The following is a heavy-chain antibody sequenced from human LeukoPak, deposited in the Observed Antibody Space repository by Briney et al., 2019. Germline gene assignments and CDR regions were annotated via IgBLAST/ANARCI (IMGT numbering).Heavy chain of an antibody. V-gene: IGHV3-74*01. CDR1: GLTFSNYW. Sequence: PGGPLRLSCAVSGLTFSNYWMHWVRQAPGKGLVWVSRISNDGSSTRYAVSVKGRFTISRDNAKNTLYLQMHTLRGEDTAVYYCERDGQGLHYWGQGALVTVSS. J-gene: IGHJ4*02. CDR3: ERDGQGLHY. CDR2: ISNDGSST. D-gene: IGHD4-11*01.